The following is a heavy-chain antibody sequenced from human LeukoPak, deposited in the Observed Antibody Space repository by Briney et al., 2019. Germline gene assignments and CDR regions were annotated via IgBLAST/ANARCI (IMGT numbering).Heavy chain of an antibody. CDR2: IIPILGIA. V-gene: IGHV1-69*04. J-gene: IGHJ4*02. D-gene: IGHD3-10*01. Sequence: ASVKVSCKASGGTFSSYAISWVRQAPGQGLEWMGRIIPILGIANYAQKFQGRVTITADKSTSTAYMELSSLRSEDTAVYYCASQYMVRGVSYDYWGQGTLVTVSS. CDR1: GGTFSSYA. CDR3: ASQYMVRGVSYDY.